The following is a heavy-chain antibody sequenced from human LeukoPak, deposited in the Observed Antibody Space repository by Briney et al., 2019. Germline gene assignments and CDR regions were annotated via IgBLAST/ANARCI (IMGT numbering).Heavy chain of an antibody. CDR1: GFTVSSNS. CDR3: ARSSRELGGYAPWELMPPFDY. J-gene: IGHJ4*02. V-gene: IGHV3-53*01. D-gene: IGHD1-26*01. CDR2: IYTTGNT. Sequence: GGSLRLSCTVSGFTVSSNSMSWVRQAPGKGLEWVSFIYTTGNTHNSDSVKGRFTISRDSSKNTLYLQMNSLRAEDTAVYYCARSSRELGGYAPWELMPPFDYWGQGTLVTVSS.